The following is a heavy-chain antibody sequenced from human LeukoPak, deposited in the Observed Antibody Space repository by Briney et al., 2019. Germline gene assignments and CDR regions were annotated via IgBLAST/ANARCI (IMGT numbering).Heavy chain of an antibody. CDR1: GFTFSSYG. Sequence: GGSLRLSCAASGFTFSSYGMHWVRQAPGKGLEWVAVIWYDGSNKYYADSVKGRFTISRDNSKNTLYLQMNSLRAEDTAVYYCARDFSPLGAPGDAFDIWGQGTMVTVSS. CDR3: ARDFSPLGAPGDAFDI. CDR2: IWYDGSNK. V-gene: IGHV3-33*01. D-gene: IGHD1-26*01. J-gene: IGHJ3*02.